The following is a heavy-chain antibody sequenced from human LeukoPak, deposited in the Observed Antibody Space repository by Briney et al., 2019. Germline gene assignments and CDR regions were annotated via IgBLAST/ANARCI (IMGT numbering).Heavy chain of an antibody. D-gene: IGHD4-11*01. CDR3: TAQVTNQIDY. Sequence: GGSLRLSCAASGFIFSNAWMSWVRQAPGKRLEWIGRIKSETDGGTTNYAAPVKGRFTISRDDSKNTLYLQMNSLKTEDTAVYYCTAQVTNQIDYWGQGTLVTVSS. CDR2: IKSETDGGTT. CDR1: GFIFSNAW. V-gene: IGHV3-15*01. J-gene: IGHJ4*02.